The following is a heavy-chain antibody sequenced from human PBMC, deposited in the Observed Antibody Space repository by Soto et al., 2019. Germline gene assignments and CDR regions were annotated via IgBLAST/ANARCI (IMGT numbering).Heavy chain of an antibody. CDR3: AKVPLRPNDLDY. Sequence: EVQLLDSGGGLVQPGGSLRLSCAASGFTFNNYAMNWVRQAPGKGLEWVSTISGSGDYTSYADSVKGGFIISRDNSKNALFVQINSLRAADTSVYYCAKVPLRPNDLDYWGQGTLVTVAS. D-gene: IGHD1-1*01. CDR2: ISGSGDYT. J-gene: IGHJ4*02. V-gene: IGHV3-23*01. CDR1: GFTFNNYA.